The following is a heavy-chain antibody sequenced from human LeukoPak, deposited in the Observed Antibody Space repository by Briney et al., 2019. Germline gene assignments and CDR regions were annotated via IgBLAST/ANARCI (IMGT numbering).Heavy chain of an antibody. V-gene: IGHV3-74*01. CDR1: GFILSSYW. Sequence: GGSLRLSCAASGFILSSYWMHWVRHAPGKGLAWVSRINTDGSSTSYADSVKGRFTISRDDAKNSLSPQMNSLRAEDTAVYYCARSGIKMVRGLIIKSPYHMDVWGKGTTVTVSS. CDR3: ARSGIKMVRGLIIKSPYHMDV. CDR2: INTDGSST. J-gene: IGHJ6*03. D-gene: IGHD3-10*01.